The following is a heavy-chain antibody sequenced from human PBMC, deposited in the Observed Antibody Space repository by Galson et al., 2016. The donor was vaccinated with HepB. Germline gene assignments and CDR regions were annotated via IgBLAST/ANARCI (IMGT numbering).Heavy chain of an antibody. CDR3: ARGEWGDVSSMFYFDY. CDR2: INAGNGNT. CDR1: GYTFNIYA. D-gene: IGHD3-16*01. Sequence: SVKVSCKASGYTFNIYAMIWVRQAPGQRLEWMGWINAGNGNTKYSQKFQGRVSITRDTSAGTAYMELSSLRSEETAVYYCARGEWGDVSSMFYFDYWGQGILSTVSS. J-gene: IGHJ4*02. V-gene: IGHV1-3*01.